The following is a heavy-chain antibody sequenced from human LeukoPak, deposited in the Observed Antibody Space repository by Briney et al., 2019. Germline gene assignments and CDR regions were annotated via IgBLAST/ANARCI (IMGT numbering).Heavy chain of an antibody. V-gene: IGHV4-34*01. J-gene: IGHJ4*02. D-gene: IGHD5-18*01. CDR3: ARRRGYSYGPLDY. CDR2: INHSGST. CDR1: GGSFGGYY. Sequence: SETLSLTCAVYGGSFGGYYWSWIRQPPGKGLEWIGEINHSGSTNYNPSLKSRVTISVDTSKNQFSLKLSSVTAADTAVYYCARRRGYSYGPLDYWGQGTLVTVSS.